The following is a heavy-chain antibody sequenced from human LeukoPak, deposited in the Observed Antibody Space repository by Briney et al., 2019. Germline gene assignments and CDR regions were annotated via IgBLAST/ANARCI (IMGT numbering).Heavy chain of an antibody. D-gene: IGHD2-2*01. CDR2: IFHSGST. CDR3: ARSPTKRVPEDY. J-gene: IGHJ4*02. CDR1: SDSIFTSNW. V-gene: IGHV4-4*02. Sequence: SGTLSLTCTVSSDSIFTSNWWSWVRQPPGEGLEWIGQIFHSGSTSYSPSLKSRVTISMDKSKNQISLRLTSVTAADTAVYYCARSPTKRVPEDYWGQGTLVTVSS.